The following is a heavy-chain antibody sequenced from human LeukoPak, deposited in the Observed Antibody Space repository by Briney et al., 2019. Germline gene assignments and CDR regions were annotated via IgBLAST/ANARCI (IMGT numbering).Heavy chain of an antibody. J-gene: IGHJ4*02. V-gene: IGHV3-23*01. Sequence: GVSLRLFCSASGFTFNRYAMTWVRQAPGKGLEGFSSISASGGNTYYADSVKGRFTISRDNSKNTLYLQMSSLRAEDTAIYYCARGGDYGVKIDSWGQETLVTVSS. CDR1: GFTFNRYA. CDR2: ISASGGNT. CDR3: ARGGDYGVKIDS. D-gene: IGHD4-17*01.